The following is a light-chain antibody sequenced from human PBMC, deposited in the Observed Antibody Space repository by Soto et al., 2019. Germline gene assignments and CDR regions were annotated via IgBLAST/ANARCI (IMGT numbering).Light chain of an antibody. Sequence: EIVMTQSPATQSVSPGERATLSCRASQSIRSNLAWYQQKPGQTPRLLIYGASTRATGIPARFSGSGSGTEFTLTISSLQSEDFAVYYCQQYNKWPSYTFGQGTKLEIK. CDR3: QQYNKWPSYT. CDR1: QSIRSN. CDR2: GAS. J-gene: IGKJ2*01. V-gene: IGKV3-15*01.